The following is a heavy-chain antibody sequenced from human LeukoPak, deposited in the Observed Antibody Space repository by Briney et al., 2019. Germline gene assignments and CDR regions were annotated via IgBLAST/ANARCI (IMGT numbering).Heavy chain of an antibody. CDR2: ISYSGANS. CDR1: GCTFSGSA. V-gene: IGHV3-23*01. Sequence: TGGSLRLSCAASGCTFSGSAMSWVRQAPGEGLEWVSLISYSGANSYYTDSVRGRFTISRDNSKDTLFLQMNSLRAEDTAIYYCSKDHPRQGVTAHTPFDYWGQGTLVTVSS. J-gene: IGHJ4*02. CDR3: SKDHPRQGVTAHTPFDY. D-gene: IGHD2-15*01.